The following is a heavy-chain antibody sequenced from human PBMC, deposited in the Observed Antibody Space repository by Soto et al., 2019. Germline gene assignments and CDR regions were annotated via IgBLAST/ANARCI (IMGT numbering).Heavy chain of an antibody. V-gene: IGHV3-23*01. J-gene: IGHJ4*02. Sequence: DVQLLESGGGLVQPGGSLRLSCAATGFTFINHAMSWVRQAPGRGLEWVAAISGSGSDTNYADSVKGRFTISRDNSKNTVDLQMNSLRAEDTAVYYCASLLGTIWEGFDDWGQGTLVTVSS. D-gene: IGHD1-26*01. CDR3: ASLLGTIWEGFDD. CDR1: GFTFINHA. CDR2: ISGSGSDT.